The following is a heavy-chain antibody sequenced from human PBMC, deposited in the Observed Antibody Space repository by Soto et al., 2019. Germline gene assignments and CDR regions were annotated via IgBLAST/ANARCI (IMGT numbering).Heavy chain of an antibody. CDR1: GFTFSSYA. CDR2: ISGSGGST. J-gene: IGHJ4*02. CDR3: AKGAPKVGATRGYFDY. Sequence: PGGSLRLSCAASGFTFSSYAMSWVRQAPGKGLEWVSAISGSGGSTYYADSVKGRFTISRDNSTNTLYLQMNSLRAEDTAVYYCAKGAPKVGATRGYFDYWGQGTLVTVSS. D-gene: IGHD1-26*01. V-gene: IGHV3-23*01.